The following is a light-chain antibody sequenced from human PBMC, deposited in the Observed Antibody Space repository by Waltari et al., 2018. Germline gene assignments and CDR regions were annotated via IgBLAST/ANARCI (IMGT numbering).Light chain of an antibody. J-gene: IGKJ1*01. Sequence: AIRMTQSPSSLSASTGDRVTITCRASQGISSYLACYQQKPGKAPKLLIYAASTLQSGVPSRFVGSGSGTDFTLTISCLQSEDFATYYCQQYYSYPRTFGQGTKVEIK. CDR2: AAS. CDR3: QQYYSYPRT. CDR1: QGISSY. V-gene: IGKV1-8*01.